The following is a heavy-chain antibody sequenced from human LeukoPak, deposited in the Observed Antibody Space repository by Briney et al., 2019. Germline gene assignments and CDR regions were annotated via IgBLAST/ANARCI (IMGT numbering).Heavy chain of an antibody. J-gene: IGHJ3*02. CDR1: GGSISSSSYY. V-gene: IGHV4-39*01. CDR2: IYYSGTT. CDR3: ARQPLVARGVDAFGM. Sequence: SETLSLTCTVSGGSISSSSYYWGWIRQPPGKGLEWIGSIYYSGTTYHNPSLKSRVTISVDMSKNQFSLKLSSLTAADTAVYYCARQPLVARGVDAFGMWGQGTMVTVSS. D-gene: IGHD3-10*01.